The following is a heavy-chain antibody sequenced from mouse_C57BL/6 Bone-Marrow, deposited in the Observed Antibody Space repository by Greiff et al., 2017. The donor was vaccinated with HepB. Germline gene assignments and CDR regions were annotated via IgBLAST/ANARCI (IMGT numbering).Heavy chain of an antibody. D-gene: IGHD5-1*01. CDR2: ISSGGDYI. J-gene: IGHJ3*01. CDR3: TRVPAWFAY. CDR1: GFTFSSYA. V-gene: IGHV5-9-1*02. Sequence: DVKLQESGEGLVKPGGSLKLSCAASGFTFSSYAMSWVRQTPEKRLEWVAYISSGGDYIYYADTVKGRFTISRDNARNTLYLQMSSLKSEDTAMYYCTRVPAWFAYWGQGTLVTVSA.